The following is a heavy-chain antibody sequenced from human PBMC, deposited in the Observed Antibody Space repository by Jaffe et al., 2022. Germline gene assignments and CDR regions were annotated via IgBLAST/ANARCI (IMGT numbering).Heavy chain of an antibody. D-gene: IGHD4-17*01. CDR1: GGSVSSGSYY. V-gene: IGHV4-61*01. Sequence: QVQLQESGPGLVKPSETLSLTCTVSGGSVSSGSYYWSWIRQPPGKGLEWIGYIYYSGSTNYNPSLKSRVTISVDTSKNQFSLKLSSVTAADTAVYYCARVSATVTLNWFDPWGQGTLVTVSS. CDR3: ARVSATVTLNWFDP. J-gene: IGHJ5*02. CDR2: IYYSGST.